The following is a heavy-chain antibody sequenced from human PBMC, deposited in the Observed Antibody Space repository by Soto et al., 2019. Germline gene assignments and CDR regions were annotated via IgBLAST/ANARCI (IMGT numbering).Heavy chain of an antibody. CDR2: IYYSGST. Sequence: PSETLSLTCTVSGGSISSGDYYWSWIRQPPGKGLEWIGYIYYSGSTYYKPSLKSRVTISVDTSKNQFSLKLSSVTAADTALYYCARVFGTPNYYYYYGMDVWGQGTTVTVSS. CDR1: GGSISSGDYY. J-gene: IGHJ6*02. V-gene: IGHV4-30-4*01. D-gene: IGHD3-3*01. CDR3: ARVFGTPNYYYYYGMDV.